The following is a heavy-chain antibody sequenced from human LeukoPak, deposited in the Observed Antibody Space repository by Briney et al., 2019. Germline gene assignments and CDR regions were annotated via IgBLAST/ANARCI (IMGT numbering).Heavy chain of an antibody. CDR1: GGSISSTNW. Sequence: SGTLFLTCAVSGGSISSTNWWTWVRQPPGKGLEWIGEIYHSGSTNYNPSLKSRVTISVDKSNNHFSLKLSSVTAADTAVYYCARLSEYSSSSGNYWGQGTLVTVSS. V-gene: IGHV4-4*02. CDR2: IYHSGST. CDR3: ARLSEYSSSSGNY. D-gene: IGHD6-6*01. J-gene: IGHJ4*02.